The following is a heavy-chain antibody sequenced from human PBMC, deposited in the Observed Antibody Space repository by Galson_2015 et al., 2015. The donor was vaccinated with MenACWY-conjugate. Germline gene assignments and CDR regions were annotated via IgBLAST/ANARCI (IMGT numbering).Heavy chain of an antibody. J-gene: IGHJ4*02. V-gene: IGHV3-74*01. CDR2: IYNDGSDI. CDR1: GFTFSSYS. CDR3: ARGGIVAFDY. Sequence: SLRLSCAASGFTFSSYSMYWVRQAPGKGLVWVSRIYNDGSDITYADSVKGRFTISRDNAKNTLFLQMNSLRAEDTAVYYCARGGIVAFDYWAQGTLVTVSS. D-gene: IGHD3-16*01.